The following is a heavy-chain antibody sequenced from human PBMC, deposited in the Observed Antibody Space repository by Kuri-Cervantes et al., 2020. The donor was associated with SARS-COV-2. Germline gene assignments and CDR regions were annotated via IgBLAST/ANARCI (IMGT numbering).Heavy chain of an antibody. V-gene: IGHV3-7*01. CDR2: IKQDGSEK. J-gene: IGHJ3*02. D-gene: IGHD3-3*01. CDR3: ASFFQEEYAFDI. Sequence: ESLKISCAASGFTLDDYGMYWVRQPPGKGLEWVANIKQDGSEKYYVDSVKGRFTISRDNAKNSLYLQMNSLRAEDTAVYYCASFFQEEYAFDIWGQGTMVTVSS. CDR1: GFTLDDYG.